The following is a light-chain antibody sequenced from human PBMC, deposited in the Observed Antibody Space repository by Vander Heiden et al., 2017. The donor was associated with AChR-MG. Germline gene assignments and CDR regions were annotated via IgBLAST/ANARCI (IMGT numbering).Light chain of an antibody. V-gene: IGLV3-21*02. CDR3: HIWDSSSDHVL. CDR1: NSGSES. Sequence: SAVLTQPPSVSVAPGQTARITRGGNNSGSESVHWYQQKPGQAPMWGSWEDSDRAPGIPERISGSKTGNTDNLNISRVEAGDEADYYGHIWDSSSDHVLFGGGTKLTVL. J-gene: IGLJ2*01. CDR2: EDS.